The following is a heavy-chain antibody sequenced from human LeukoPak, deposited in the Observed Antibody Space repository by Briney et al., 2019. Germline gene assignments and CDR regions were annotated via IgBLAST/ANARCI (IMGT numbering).Heavy chain of an antibody. D-gene: IGHD3-9*01. CDR2: IKSKTDGGTT. J-gene: IGHJ4*02. CDR1: GFTFRNTS. CDR3: TTDRSFDPVDY. Sequence: GGSLRLFGAASGFTFRNTSMSGVRQAPGKGLEWVGRIKSKTDGGTTGYAAPVKGRFTISRDDSKNTLYLQMNSLKTEDTAVYYCTTDRSFDPVDYWGQGSLVTVSS. V-gene: IGHV3-15*01.